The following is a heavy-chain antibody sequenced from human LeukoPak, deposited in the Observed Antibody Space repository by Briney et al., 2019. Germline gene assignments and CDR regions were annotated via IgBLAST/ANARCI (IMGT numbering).Heavy chain of an antibody. Sequence: PGGSLRLSCAASGFTFSSYAMSWVRQAPGKGLEWVSAISGSGGSTYYADSVKGRFTISRDNSKNTLYLQMNSLRAEDTAVYYCAKDRHYGSESYYTSFDYWGQGTLVTVSS. V-gene: IGHV3-23*01. CDR3: AKDRHYGSESYYTSFDY. J-gene: IGHJ4*02. CDR2: ISGSGGST. D-gene: IGHD3-10*01. CDR1: GFTFSSYA.